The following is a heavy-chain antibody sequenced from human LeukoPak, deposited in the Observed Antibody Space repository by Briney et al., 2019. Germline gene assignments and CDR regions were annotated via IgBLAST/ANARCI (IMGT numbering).Heavy chain of an antibody. J-gene: IGHJ4*02. Sequence: PSQTLSLTCTVSGGSISSGGYYWSWIRQHPGKGLEWIGYIYYSGSTYYNPSLKSRVTISVDTSKNQFSLKLSSVTAADTAVYYCARGSAGRDYYGSGRHFDYWGQGTLVTVSS. CDR1: GGSISSGGYY. CDR2: IYYSGST. CDR3: ARGSAGRDYYGSGRHFDY. D-gene: IGHD3-10*01. V-gene: IGHV4-31*03.